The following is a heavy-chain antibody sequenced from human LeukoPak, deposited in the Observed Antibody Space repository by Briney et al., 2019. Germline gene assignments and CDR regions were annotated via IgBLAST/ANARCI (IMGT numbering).Heavy chain of an antibody. Sequence: GGSLRLSCSASGFTFSSYAMDWVRQAPGKGLEYVSTISSSGGSTYYADSVKGRFTISRDDSKNTLYLRMSSLRAEDTAVYYCVKEGDYGYYFDYWGQGTLVTVSS. V-gene: IGHV3-64D*06. D-gene: IGHD3-16*01. CDR3: VKEGDYGYYFDY. J-gene: IGHJ4*02. CDR1: GFTFSSYA. CDR2: ISSSGGST.